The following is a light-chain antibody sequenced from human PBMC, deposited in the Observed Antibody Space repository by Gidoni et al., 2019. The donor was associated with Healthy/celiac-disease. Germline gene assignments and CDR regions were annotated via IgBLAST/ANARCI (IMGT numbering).Light chain of an antibody. CDR3: QQYGSSPYT. CDR2: GAS. V-gene: IGKV3-20*01. J-gene: IGKJ2*01. CDR1: QSVSSSY. Sequence: ELVLTQSPGTLSLSPGERATLSCRASQSVSSSYLAWYQQKPGQAPRLRIYGASSRATGIPDRVSGSGSGTDFTLTISRLEPEDFAVYYCQQYGSSPYTFXXXTKLEIK.